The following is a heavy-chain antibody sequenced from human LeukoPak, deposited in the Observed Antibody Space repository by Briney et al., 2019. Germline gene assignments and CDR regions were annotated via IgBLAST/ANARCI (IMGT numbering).Heavy chain of an antibody. V-gene: IGHV1-2*02. CDR2: INPNSGVT. D-gene: IGHD1-7*01. J-gene: IGHJ3*02. Sequence: ASVKVSCKASGYTFIDYFIHWMRQTPGQGLEWLGWINPNSGVTRYAQKFQDRVTMTRDTAAYMELSSLKSDDTAMYYCVRAVSGTLGGAFDIWGQGTAFTVSS. CDR3: VRAVSGTLGGAFDI. CDR1: GYTFIDYF.